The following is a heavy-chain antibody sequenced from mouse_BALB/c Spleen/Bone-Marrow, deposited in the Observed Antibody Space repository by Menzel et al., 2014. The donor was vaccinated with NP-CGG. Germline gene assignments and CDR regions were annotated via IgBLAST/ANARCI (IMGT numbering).Heavy chain of an antibody. J-gene: IGHJ3*01. Sequence: EVQLQQSGAELVKPGASVKLSCTASGFNIKDTYMHWVKQRPEQGLEWIGRIDPANGNTKYDPKFQGKATITADTSSNTAYLQLSSLTSEDTAVYCCAMYYYGSSLFAYWGQGTLVTVSA. CDR2: IDPANGNT. CDR3: AMYYYGSSLFAY. CDR1: GFNIKDTY. V-gene: IGHV14-3*02. D-gene: IGHD1-1*01.